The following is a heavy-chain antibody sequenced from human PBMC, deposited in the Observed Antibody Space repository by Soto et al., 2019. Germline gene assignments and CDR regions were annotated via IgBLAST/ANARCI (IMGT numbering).Heavy chain of an antibody. CDR2: IYPGDSDT. Sequence: GESLKISCKCSGYSFTSYRIGWVRQMSGKGLEWMGIIYPGDSDTRYSPSFQGQVTISADKSISTAYLQWSSLKASDTAMYYCARLSGCSNGVRYKFDYWGQGTLVTVSS. CDR3: ARLSGCSNGVRYKFDY. V-gene: IGHV5-51*01. J-gene: IGHJ4*02. D-gene: IGHD2-8*01. CDR1: GYSFTSYR.